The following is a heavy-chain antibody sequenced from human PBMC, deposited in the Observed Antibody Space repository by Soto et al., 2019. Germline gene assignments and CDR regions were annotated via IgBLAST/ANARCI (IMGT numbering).Heavy chain of an antibody. Sequence: QVQLVQSGAEVKKPGASVKVSCKTSGYTFTTYGISWVRQAPGQGLEWMGWISGYNGNTNYAQKFQGRDTMTTDTSTSTAYMELRSLRSADTAVYYCAKGYNYGYADYWGLGTLITVSS. D-gene: IGHD5-18*01. CDR2: ISGYNGNT. CDR1: GYTFTTYG. J-gene: IGHJ4*02. V-gene: IGHV1-18*01. CDR3: AKGYNYGYADY.